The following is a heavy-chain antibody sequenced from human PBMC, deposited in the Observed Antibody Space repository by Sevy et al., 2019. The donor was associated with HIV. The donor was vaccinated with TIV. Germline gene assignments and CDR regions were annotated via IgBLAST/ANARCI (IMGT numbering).Heavy chain of an antibody. CDR2: IYYTGST. D-gene: IGHD6-25*01. CDR1: GGSISSYY. Sequence: SETLSLTCTVSGGSISSYYLNWIRQPPGKGLEWIAYIYYTGSTNYNPSLKSRVTISVDTSKNQFSLNLSSVTAADAAVYYCARADSGYYYGMDVWGQGTTVTVSS. V-gene: IGHV4-59*01. J-gene: IGHJ6*02. CDR3: ARADSGYYYGMDV.